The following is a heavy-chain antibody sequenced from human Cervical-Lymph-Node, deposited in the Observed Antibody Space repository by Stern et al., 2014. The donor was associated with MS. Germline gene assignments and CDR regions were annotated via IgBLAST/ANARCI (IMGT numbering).Heavy chain of an antibody. J-gene: IGHJ4*02. V-gene: IGHV1-69*01. CDR3: ATVGDHYDSSGYYYGH. CDR1: GGTFTSYA. CDR2: IIPIFGTA. D-gene: IGHD3-22*01. Sequence: VQLVESGAEVKKPGSSVKVSCKASGGTFTSYAISWVRQAPGQGLEWMGGIIPIFGTAHYAQKFQGRVTITADESTSTAYMDLSSLRSEDTAIYYCATVGDHYDSSGYYYGHWGQGTQVTVSS.